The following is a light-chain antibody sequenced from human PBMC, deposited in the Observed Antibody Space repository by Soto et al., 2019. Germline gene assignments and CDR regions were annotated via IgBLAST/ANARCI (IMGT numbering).Light chain of an antibody. CDR2: GAS. CDR1: QSVSSSD. CDR3: QQYGSSPRT. V-gene: IGKV3-20*01. J-gene: IGKJ1*01. Sequence: IVLTQSPGTLSLSPGERATLSCRASQSVSSSDLAWYQQKPGQAPRLLIYGASSRATGIPDRFSGSGSGTDFTLTISRLEPEDFAVYYCQQYGSSPRTFGQGPKVEIK.